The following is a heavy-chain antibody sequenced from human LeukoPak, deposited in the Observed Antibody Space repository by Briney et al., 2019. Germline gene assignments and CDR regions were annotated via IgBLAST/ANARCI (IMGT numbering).Heavy chain of an antibody. V-gene: IGHV3-53*05. CDR3: ARVRITMLRGRNDFYYMDV. D-gene: IGHD3-10*01. Sequence: PGGSLRLSCVASEFTDGRNYMTWVRQAPGKGLEGVSILHSGGSTNNADSVKGRFTISRDNSKNTVYLQMNSLRAEDTAVYYCARVRITMLRGRNDFYYMDVWGKGTTVIVTS. CDR1: EFTDGRNY. J-gene: IGHJ6*03. CDR2: LHSGGST.